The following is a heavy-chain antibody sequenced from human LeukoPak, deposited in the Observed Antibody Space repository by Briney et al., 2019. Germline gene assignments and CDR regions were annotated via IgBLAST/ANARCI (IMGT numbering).Heavy chain of an antibody. Sequence: SETLSLTCTVSGGSISSGSYYWSWIRQPAGKGLEWIGRIYTSGSTNYNPSLKSRVTISVDTSKNQFSLKLSSVTAADTAVYYCARELYGDYSYWGQGTLVTVSS. J-gene: IGHJ4*02. CDR1: GGSISSGSYY. CDR2: IYTSGST. CDR3: ARELYGDYSY. D-gene: IGHD4-17*01. V-gene: IGHV4-61*02.